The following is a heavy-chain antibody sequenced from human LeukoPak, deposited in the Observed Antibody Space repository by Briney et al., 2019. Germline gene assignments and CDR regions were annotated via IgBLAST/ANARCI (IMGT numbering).Heavy chain of an antibody. J-gene: IGHJ4*02. CDR1: GYTFTSYG. V-gene: IGHV1-18*01. D-gene: IGHD3-22*01. CDR2: ISAYNGNT. CDR3: ARERAYDSSAYPDV. Sequence: GASVKVSCKASGYTFTSYGISWVRQAPGQGLEWMGWISAYNGNTNYAQKLQGRVTMTTDTSTSTAYMELRSLRSDDTAVYYCARERAYDSSAYPDVWGQGTLVTVSP.